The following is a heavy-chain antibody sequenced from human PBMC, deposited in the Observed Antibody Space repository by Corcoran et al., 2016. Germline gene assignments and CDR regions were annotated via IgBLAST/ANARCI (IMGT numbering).Heavy chain of an antibody. CDR2: ISYDGSNK. CDR1: GFTFSSYG. J-gene: IGHJ4*02. CDR3: ARNGGNLHNFDY. V-gene: IGHV3-30*03. D-gene: IGHD2-15*01. Sequence: VQLVESGGGLIQPGGSLRLSCAASGFTFSSYGMHWVRQAPGKGLEWVAVISYDGSNKYYADSVKGRFTISRDNSKNTLYLQMNSLRAEDTAVYYCARNGGNLHNFDYWGQGTLVTVSS.